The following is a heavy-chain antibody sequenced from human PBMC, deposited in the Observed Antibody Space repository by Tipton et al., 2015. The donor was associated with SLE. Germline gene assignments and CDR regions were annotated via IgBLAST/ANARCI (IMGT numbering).Heavy chain of an antibody. CDR2: ISTKNGDT. Sequence: QLVQSGAEVMKPGASVKVSCKASGYTFTNFDISWVRQAPGQGLEWMGWISTKNGDTKYAQRFQGRVSMTTVTSTSTTYMALRSPRSDDTAIYYCARECSGTGCLDYWGQGTLVTVSS. CDR1: GYTFTNFD. J-gene: IGHJ4*02. V-gene: IGHV1-18*01. D-gene: IGHD3-10*02. CDR3: ARECSGTGCLDY.